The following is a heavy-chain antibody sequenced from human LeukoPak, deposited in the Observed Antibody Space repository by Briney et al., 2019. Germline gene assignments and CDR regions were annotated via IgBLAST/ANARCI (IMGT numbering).Heavy chain of an antibody. CDR1: GYTFINYD. CDR3: ARTTIELLWFGEYPGWFDP. J-gene: IGHJ5*02. V-gene: IGHV1-8*01. D-gene: IGHD3-10*01. Sequence: ASVKVSCKASGYTFINYDINWVRQATGQGLEWMGWMNPNSGNAGYAQKFQGRVTMTRDTSTSTVYMELSSLRSEDTAVYYCARTTIELLWFGEYPGWFDPWGQGTLVTVSS. CDR2: MNPNSGNA.